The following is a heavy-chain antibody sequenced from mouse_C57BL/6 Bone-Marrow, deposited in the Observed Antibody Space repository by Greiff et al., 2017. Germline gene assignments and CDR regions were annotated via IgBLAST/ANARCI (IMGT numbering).Heavy chain of an antibody. CDR2: IDPSDSYT. CDR1: GYTFTSYW. Sequence: VQLQQPGAELVMPGASVKLSCKASGYTFTSYWMHWVKQRPGQGLEWIGEIDPSDSYTNYNQKFKGKSTLTVDKSSSTAYMQLSSLTSEDSAVYYCARRDMDYWGQGTSVTVSS. CDR3: ARRDMDY. J-gene: IGHJ4*01. V-gene: IGHV1-69*01.